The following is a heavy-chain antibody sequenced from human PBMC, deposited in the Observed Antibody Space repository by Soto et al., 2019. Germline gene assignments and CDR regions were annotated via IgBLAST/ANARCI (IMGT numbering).Heavy chain of an antibody. Sequence: HSQTLSLTCAISGGSVSSNSAAWNWIRQSPSRGLEWLGRTYYRSKWYNDYAVSVKSRITINPDTSKNQFSLQLNSVTPEDTAVYYCARWASGWYFVRRKNDAFDIWGQGTMVTVSS. CDR1: GGSVSSNSAA. CDR3: ARWASGWYFVRRKNDAFDI. J-gene: IGHJ3*02. D-gene: IGHD6-19*01. CDR2: TYYRSKWYN. V-gene: IGHV6-1*01.